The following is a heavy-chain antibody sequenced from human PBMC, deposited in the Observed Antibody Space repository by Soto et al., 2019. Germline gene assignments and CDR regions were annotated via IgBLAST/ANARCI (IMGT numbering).Heavy chain of an antibody. Sequence: PGGSLRLSCAASGFTFSSYAMSWVRQAPGKGLEWVSAISGSGGSTYYADSVKGRFTISRDNSKNTLYLQMNSLRAEDTAVYYCAKDQRVDIVATIKDYYCGMDVWGQGATVTV. CDR1: GFTFSSYA. V-gene: IGHV3-23*01. CDR2: ISGSGGST. D-gene: IGHD5-12*01. CDR3: AKDQRVDIVATIKDYYCGMDV. J-gene: IGHJ6*02.